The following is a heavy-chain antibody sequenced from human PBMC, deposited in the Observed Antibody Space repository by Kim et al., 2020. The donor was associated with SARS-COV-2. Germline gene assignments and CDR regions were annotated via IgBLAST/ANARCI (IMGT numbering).Heavy chain of an antibody. J-gene: IGHJ5*02. CDR1: GDTFRSYV. V-gene: IGHV1-69*13. CDR3: SSTYGGNWWFDP. D-gene: IGHD3-16*01. CDR2: ITPLFDTT. Sequence: SVKVSCKASGDTFRSYVFSGVRQAPGQGPEWMGRITPLFDTTNYAQKFQGRLTITADESSTTAYMELTSLRSDDTAVYYCSSTYGGNWWFDPWGHGTLV.